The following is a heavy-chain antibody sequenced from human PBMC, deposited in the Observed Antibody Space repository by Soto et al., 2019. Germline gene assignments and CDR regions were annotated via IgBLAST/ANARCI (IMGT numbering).Heavy chain of an antibody. CDR1: CGSFSGYY. Sequence: SETLSLTCAVYCGSFSGYYWSWIRQPPGKGLEWIGEIKHSGSTNYNPSLKSRVTISVDTSKNQFSLKLSSVTAADTAVYYCARNGSYYDFWSGYYFGGGMDVWGQGTTVTVSS. V-gene: IGHV4-34*01. CDR2: IKHSGST. CDR3: ARNGSYYDFWSGYYFGGGMDV. D-gene: IGHD3-3*01. J-gene: IGHJ6*02.